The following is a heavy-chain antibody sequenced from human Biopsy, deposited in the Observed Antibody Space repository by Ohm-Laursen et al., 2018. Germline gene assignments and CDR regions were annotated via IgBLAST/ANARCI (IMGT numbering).Heavy chain of an antibody. J-gene: IGHJ4*02. D-gene: IGHD5-18*01. CDR1: GGSISSYY. Sequence: TLSLTCSVSGGSISSYYWSWIRQPPGKGLEWIGDITHSGSTNFNPSLKSRVTISVDTSKNQFSLKLSSVTAADTAVYFCARGSSYGYDFDYWGQGTLVAVSS. V-gene: IGHV4-59*01. CDR3: ARGSSYGYDFDY. CDR2: ITHSGST.